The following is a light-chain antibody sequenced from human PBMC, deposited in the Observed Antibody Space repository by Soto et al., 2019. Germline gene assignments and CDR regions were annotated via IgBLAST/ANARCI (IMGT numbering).Light chain of an antibody. Sequence: QSVLTQPPSLSGAPGQRVTISCTRSSSNIGAGYDVHWYQQLPGTAPKLLIYGNSNRPSEVPDRFSGSKSGTSASLAITGLRAEDEAYYYCQFYYSSLSGRVVFGGGTTLTVL. J-gene: IGLJ2*01. CDR2: GNS. CDR3: QFYYSSLSGRVV. CDR1: SSNIGAGYD. V-gene: IGLV1-40*01.